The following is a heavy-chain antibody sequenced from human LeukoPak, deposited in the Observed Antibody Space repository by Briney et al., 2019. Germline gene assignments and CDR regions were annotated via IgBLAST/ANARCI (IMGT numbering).Heavy chain of an antibody. D-gene: IGHD3-22*01. J-gene: IGHJ4*02. V-gene: IGHV3-48*04. CDR2: ISSSGSTI. CDR1: GFTFSGYT. Sequence: GGSLRLSCAASGFTFSGYTMNWVRQAPGKGLEWVSYISSSGSTIYYADSVKGRFTISRDNAKNSLYLQMNSLRAEDTAVYYCARTYYYDYYFDYWGQGTLVTVSS. CDR3: ARTYYYDYYFDY.